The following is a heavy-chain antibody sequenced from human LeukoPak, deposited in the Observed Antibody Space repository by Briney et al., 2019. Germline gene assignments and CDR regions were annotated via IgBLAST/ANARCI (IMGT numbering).Heavy chain of an antibody. CDR2: IYTSGST. J-gene: IGHJ5*02. D-gene: IGHD2-2*01. V-gene: IGHV4-61*02. CDR1: GGSISSGSYY. Sequence: SETLSLTCTVSGGSISSGSYYWSWLRQPAGKGLEWIGRIYTSGSTNYNPSLKSRVTISVDTSKNQFSLKLSSVTAADTAVYYCARVVPAAIPWFDPWGQGTLVTVSS. CDR3: ARVVPAAIPWFDP.